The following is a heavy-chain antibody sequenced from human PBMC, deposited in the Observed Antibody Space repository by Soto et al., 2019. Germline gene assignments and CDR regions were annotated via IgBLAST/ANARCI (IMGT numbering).Heavy chain of an antibody. CDR1: GFIFGNYM. D-gene: IGHD2-15*01. CDR3: APHVYCSGGSCHYDAFDI. Sequence: EVQLLESGGGLVKPGESLRLSCAVSGFIFGNYMMTWVRQAPGKGLEWVSTISESGDSTYYADSVKGRFTISRDSSKNTLYLQMDSLGAEDTAVYYCAPHVYCSGGSCHYDAFDIRGQGTMVTVSS. CDR2: ISESGDST. J-gene: IGHJ3*02. V-gene: IGHV3-23*01.